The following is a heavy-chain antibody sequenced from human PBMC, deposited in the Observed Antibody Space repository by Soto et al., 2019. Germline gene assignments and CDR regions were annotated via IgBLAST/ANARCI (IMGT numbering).Heavy chain of an antibody. CDR3: ARLPNKSPQN. J-gene: IGHJ1*01. CDR1: GFTFSSYW. Sequence: EVQLVESGEGLVQPGGSLRLSCVASGFTFSSYWMHWVRQAPGKGLVWVSSISNDGSSTSYADPVKGRFTISRDNAKNTLYLQMNSLRAEDTAVYYCARLPNKSPQNWGQGTLVIVSP. CDR2: ISNDGSST. V-gene: IGHV3-74*01.